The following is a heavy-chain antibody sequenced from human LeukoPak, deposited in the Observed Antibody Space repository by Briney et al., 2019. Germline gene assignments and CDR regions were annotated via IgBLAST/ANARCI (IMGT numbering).Heavy chain of an antibody. D-gene: IGHD2-15*01. J-gene: IGHJ4*02. CDR1: GGSISSYY. V-gene: IGHV4-59*08. CDR3: ARSGSYAAAGDY. CDR2: IYDSGST. Sequence: PSETLSLTCTVAGGSISSYYWNWIRQPPGKGLEWIGYIYDSGSTNYNPSLKSRVTISLDTSKNQFSLKLSSVTAADTAVYYCARSGSYAAAGDYWGQGTLVTVSS.